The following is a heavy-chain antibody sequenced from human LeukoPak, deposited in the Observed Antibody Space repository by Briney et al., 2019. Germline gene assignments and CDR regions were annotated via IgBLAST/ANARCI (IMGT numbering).Heavy chain of an antibody. CDR3: ARTSGGSCYSPIDY. Sequence: PGGSLRLSCAASGFTFSSYAMSWVRQAPGKGLEWVSAISGTDGSAYYADSVKGGFTISRDNAKNTLYLQMSSLRAEDTAVYYCARTSGGSCYSPIDYGGQGTLVTVSA. CDR1: GFTFSSYA. V-gene: IGHV3-23*01. CDR2: ISGTDGSA. J-gene: IGHJ4*02. D-gene: IGHD2-15*01.